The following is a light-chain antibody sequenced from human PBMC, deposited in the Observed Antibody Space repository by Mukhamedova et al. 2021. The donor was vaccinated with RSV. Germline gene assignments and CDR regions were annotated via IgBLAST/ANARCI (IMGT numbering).Light chain of an antibody. CDR2: KAS. J-gene: IGKJ1*01. Sequence: WYQRRVHGKAPKVLIYKASNLASGVPSRFSGSGSGTEYTLTITSLQSDDFATYYCQQYNSYSAWTFGQGTKVEIK. V-gene: IGKV1-5*03. CDR3: QQYNSYSAWT.